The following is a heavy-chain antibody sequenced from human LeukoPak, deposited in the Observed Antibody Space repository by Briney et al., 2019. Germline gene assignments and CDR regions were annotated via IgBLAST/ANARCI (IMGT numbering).Heavy chain of an antibody. CDR2: ISSSGRTI. D-gene: IGHD5-18*01. CDR3: ARDLWGWGYSYGYTDY. Sequence: GGSLRLSCAASGFTFGDYFMSWIRQPPGKGLEWVSYISSSGRTIYYADSVKGRFTISRDNAKNSLYLQMNSLRAEDTAVYYCARDLWGWGYSYGYTDYWGQGTLVTVSS. V-gene: IGHV3-11*01. CDR1: GFTFGDYF. J-gene: IGHJ4*02.